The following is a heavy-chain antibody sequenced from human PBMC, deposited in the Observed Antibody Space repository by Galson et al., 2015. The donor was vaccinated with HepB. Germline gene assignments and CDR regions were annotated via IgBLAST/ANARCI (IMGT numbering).Heavy chain of an antibody. J-gene: IGHJ3*02. Sequence: SVKVSCKASGYSFTNYAINWVRQAPGQGLEWMGWINTNSGNPTYAQGFTGRFVFSLDTSVNTAYLQISTLKAEDTAVFYCASTFSTCVGGSCYQRSDAFDIWGQGTMVSVSS. V-gene: IGHV7-4-1*02. CDR2: INTNSGNP. CDR3: ASTFSTCVGGSCYQRSDAFDI. CDR1: GYSFTNYA. D-gene: IGHD2-15*01.